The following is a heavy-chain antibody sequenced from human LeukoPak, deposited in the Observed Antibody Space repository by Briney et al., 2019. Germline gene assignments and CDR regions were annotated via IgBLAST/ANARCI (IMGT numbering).Heavy chain of an antibody. J-gene: IGHJ4*02. Sequence: SGRSLRLSCAASKFTFNNYAMHWVRQAPGKGLEWVSIISSDGSNKYYADSVKGRFAISRDNSNNTLYLQMNSLRAEDTAVYYCARRSRDGWYFDYWGQGTLVTVSP. V-gene: IGHV3-30*09. CDR3: ARRSRDGWYFDY. D-gene: IGHD5-24*01. CDR1: KFTFNNYA. CDR2: ISSDGSNK.